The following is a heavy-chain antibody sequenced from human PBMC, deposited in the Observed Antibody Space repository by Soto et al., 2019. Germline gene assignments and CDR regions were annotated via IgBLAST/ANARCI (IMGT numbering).Heavy chain of an antibody. Sequence: EVQLVESGGGLVQPGGSLRLSCAASGFTFSSYWMHWVRQAPGKGLVWVSHINGDGSSTSYADSVKGRFTISRDNAKNTVYLQMNSLRAEDTAVYYCARDHHDFWSGHDKKVKEGMAVWGQGTTVTVSS. D-gene: IGHD3-3*01. CDR3: ARDHHDFWSGHDKKVKEGMAV. CDR2: INGDGSST. CDR1: GFTFSSYW. J-gene: IGHJ6*02. V-gene: IGHV3-74*01.